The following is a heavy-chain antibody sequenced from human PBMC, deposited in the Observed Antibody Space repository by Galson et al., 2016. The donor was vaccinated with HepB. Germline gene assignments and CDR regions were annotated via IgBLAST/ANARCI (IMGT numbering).Heavy chain of an antibody. CDR3: AREDSSNWPYFDY. V-gene: IGHV3-21*06. Sequence: SLRLSCAVSGFTFSTFSMNWVRQAPGKGLEWVSSISSTSHFIYYADSVKGRFTISRDNAKSSVFLQMDSLGAEDTAMYFCAREDSSNWPYFDYWGRGALVTVSS. J-gene: IGHJ4*02. CDR1: GFTFSTFS. D-gene: IGHD6-13*01. CDR2: ISSTSHFI.